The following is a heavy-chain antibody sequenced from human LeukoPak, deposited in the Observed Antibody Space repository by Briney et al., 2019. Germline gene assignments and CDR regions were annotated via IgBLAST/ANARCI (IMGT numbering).Heavy chain of an antibody. D-gene: IGHD6-19*01. CDR2: IYYSGST. Sequence: SETLSLTCTVSGGSISSSSYYWGWIRQPPGKGLEWIGSIYYSGSTYYNPSLKSRVTISVDTSKNQFSLKLSSVTAADTAVYYCARGSQYSSGWYPGADDAFDIWGQGTMVTVSS. J-gene: IGHJ3*02. CDR1: GGSISSSSYY. CDR3: ARGSQYSSGWYPGADDAFDI. V-gene: IGHV4-39*07.